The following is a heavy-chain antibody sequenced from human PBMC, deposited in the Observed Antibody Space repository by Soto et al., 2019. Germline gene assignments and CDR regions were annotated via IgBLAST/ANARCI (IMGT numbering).Heavy chain of an antibody. D-gene: IGHD2-2*01. V-gene: IGHV4-34*01. CDR1: GGSFSGYY. CDR3: ATGGYCSSTSCPQPYYYYYMDV. Sequence: SETLSLTCAVYGGSFSGYYWSWIRQPPGKGLEWIGEINHSGSTNYNPSLKSRVTISVDTSKNQFSLKLSSVTAADTAVYYCATGGYCSSTSCPQPYYYYYMDVWGKGTTVTVSS. CDR2: INHSGST. J-gene: IGHJ6*03.